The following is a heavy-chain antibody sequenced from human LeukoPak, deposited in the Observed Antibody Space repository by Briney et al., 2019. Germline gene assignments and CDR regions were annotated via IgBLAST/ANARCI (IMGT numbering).Heavy chain of an antibody. D-gene: IGHD3-22*01. CDR2: IYYSGST. Sequence: PSETLSLTCTVSGGSISSYYWSWIRQPLGKGLEWIGYIYYSGSTNYNPSLKSRVTISVDTSKNQFSLKLSSVTAADTAVYYCAGDHGGNYYDSSGRLDVWGQGTTVTVSS. CDR3: AGDHGGNYYDSSGRLDV. J-gene: IGHJ6*02. CDR1: GGSISSYY. V-gene: IGHV4-59*01.